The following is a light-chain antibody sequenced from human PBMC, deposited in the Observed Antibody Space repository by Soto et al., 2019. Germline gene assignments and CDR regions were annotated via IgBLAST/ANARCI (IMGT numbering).Light chain of an antibody. Sequence: QSALTQPPSASGSPGQSVTISCTGTSSDVGNYNYVSWYQQRPGKAPKLMICEVSKRPSGVPDRFSGSKSGNTASLTVSGLQAEDEADYYCSSYAGSNNLVFGGGTKLTVL. CDR3: SSYAGSNNLV. V-gene: IGLV2-8*01. CDR1: SSDVGNYNY. CDR2: EVS. J-gene: IGLJ2*01.